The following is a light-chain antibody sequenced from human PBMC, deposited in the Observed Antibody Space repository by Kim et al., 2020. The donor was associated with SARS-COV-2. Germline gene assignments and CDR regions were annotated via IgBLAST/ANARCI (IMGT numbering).Light chain of an antibody. CDR3: QQYDNLPPLFT. CDR2: DAS. Sequence: SVGERVTITCQASQDISNYLNWYQQKPGKAPKLLIYDASNLETGVPSRFSGSGSGTDFTFTISSLQPEDIATYYCQQYDNLPPLFTFGPGTKVDIK. V-gene: IGKV1-33*01. J-gene: IGKJ3*01. CDR1: QDISNY.